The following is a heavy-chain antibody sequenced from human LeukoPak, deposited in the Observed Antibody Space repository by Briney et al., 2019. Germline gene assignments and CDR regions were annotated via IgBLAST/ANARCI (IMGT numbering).Heavy chain of an antibody. CDR1: GGTFSSYA. V-gene: IGHV1-69*05. Sequence: ASVKVSCKASGGTFSSYAISWVRQAPGQGLEWMGRIIPIVGTANYAQKFQGRVTITTDESTSTAYMELSSLRSEDTAVYYCAREKAGKYNWFDPWGQGTLVTVSS. CDR3: AREKAGKYNWFDP. J-gene: IGHJ5*02. D-gene: IGHD1-1*01. CDR2: IIPIVGTA.